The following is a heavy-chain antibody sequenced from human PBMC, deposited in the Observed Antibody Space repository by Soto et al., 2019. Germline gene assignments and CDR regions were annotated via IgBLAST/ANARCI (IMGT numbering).Heavy chain of an antibody. D-gene: IGHD3-10*01. CDR1: GFSFITYA. CDR3: ARDGGGFGELLLNSYDAFDL. V-gene: IGHV3-30*04. CDR2: ISYDGSNA. J-gene: IGHJ3*01. Sequence: GWSLRLSCTASGFSFITYAMYWVRQAPGKGMGWVAIISYDGSNAQYADSVKGRFTVARDNSKNTLYLQMHSLTAEDTAVYYCARDGGGFGELLLNSYDAFDLWGQGKLVTVSS.